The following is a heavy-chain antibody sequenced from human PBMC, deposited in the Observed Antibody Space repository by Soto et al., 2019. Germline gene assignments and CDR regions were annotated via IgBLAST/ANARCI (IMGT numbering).Heavy chain of an antibody. CDR1: GGSVSSYY. CDR3: AKFSSNFDY. Sequence: SETLSLTCTVSGGSVSSYYWSWIRQPPGKGLEWIGYVYYSGITKYNPSLQSRITMSVDTSKNQFSLRLSSVTAADTAVYYCAKFSSNFDYWGQGTLVTVSS. CDR2: VYYSGIT. D-gene: IGHD2-2*01. J-gene: IGHJ4*02. V-gene: IGHV4-59*02.